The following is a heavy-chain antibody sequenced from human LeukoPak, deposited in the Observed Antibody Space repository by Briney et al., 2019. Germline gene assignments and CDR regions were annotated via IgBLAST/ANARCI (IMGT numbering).Heavy chain of an antibody. Sequence: VASVKVSRKASGYTFTGYYMHWVRQAPGQGLEWMGWINPNSGGTNYAQKFQGWVTMTRDTSISTAYMELSRLRSDDTAVYYCARGGNFEYYYDSSGYYYGLDYWGQGTLVTVSS. V-gene: IGHV1-2*04. CDR2: INPNSGGT. CDR1: GYTFTGYY. J-gene: IGHJ4*02. CDR3: ARGGNFEYYYDSSGYYYGLDY. D-gene: IGHD3-22*01.